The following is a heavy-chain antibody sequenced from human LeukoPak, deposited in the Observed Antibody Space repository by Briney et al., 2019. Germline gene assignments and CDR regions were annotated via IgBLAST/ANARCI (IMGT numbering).Heavy chain of an antibody. CDR3: ARGGVVTRYFDY. CDR2: IYSGGNT. D-gene: IGHD3-3*01. V-gene: IGHV3-53*01. Sequence: GGSLRLSCAASGFTVSCNYMSWVRQAPGKGLECVSVIYSGGNTYYADSVKGRFIISRDTSKNTLYLQMNSLRTEDTAVYYCARGGVVTRYFDYWGQGTLVTVSS. J-gene: IGHJ4*02. CDR1: GFTVSCNY.